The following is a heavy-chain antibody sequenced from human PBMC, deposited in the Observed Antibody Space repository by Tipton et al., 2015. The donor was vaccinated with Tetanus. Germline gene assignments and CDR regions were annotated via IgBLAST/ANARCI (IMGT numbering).Heavy chain of an antibody. CDR1: GGSISXGGXX. Sequence: TLSLTCTVSGGSISXGGXXWSXXXQHXXXGLXXIGDIXYSGSTYYNXPLKSRVTISVDTSKNQFSLKLNSVTAADTAVYXCARDXXRGARGWNYFDYWGQGTLVTVSS. V-gene: IGHV4-31*03. D-gene: IGHD1-26*01. CDR2: IXYSGST. CDR3: ARDXXRGARGWNYFDY. J-gene: IGHJ4*02.